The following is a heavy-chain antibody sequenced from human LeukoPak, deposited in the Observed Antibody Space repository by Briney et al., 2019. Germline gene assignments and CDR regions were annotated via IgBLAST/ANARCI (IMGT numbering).Heavy chain of an antibody. CDR3: ARGPYSSGWPDY. CDR1: GGSFSGYY. J-gene: IGHJ4*02. V-gene: IGHV4-34*01. CDR2: INHSGST. D-gene: IGHD6-19*01. Sequence: TSETLSLTCAVYGGSFSGYYWSWIRQPPGKGLEWIGEINHSGSTNCNPSLKSRVTISVDTSKNQFSLKLSSVTAADTAVYYCARGPYSSGWPDYWGQGTLVTVSS.